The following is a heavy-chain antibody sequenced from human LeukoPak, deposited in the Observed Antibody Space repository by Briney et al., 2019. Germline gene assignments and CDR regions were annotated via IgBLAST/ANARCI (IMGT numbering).Heavy chain of an antibody. CDR1: GDSITSGYY. Sequence: SETLSLTCSVSGDSITSGYYWAWIGQPPGKGLEWIGNIYHTGTTDYNPSLKSRVTISVDTSKNKFSLRLNSVTAADTAVFYCARALPFERWGQGTLVTVSS. J-gene: IGHJ5*02. D-gene: IGHD3-10*01. CDR2: IYHTGTT. V-gene: IGHV4-38-2*02. CDR3: ARALPFER.